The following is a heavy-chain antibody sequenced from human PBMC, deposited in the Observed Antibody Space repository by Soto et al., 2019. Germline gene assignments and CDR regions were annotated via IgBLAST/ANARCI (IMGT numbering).Heavy chain of an antibody. Sequence: ASVKVSCKASGYTFTRYGISWVRQAPGQGLEWMGWISGYNGDTKYAQKFQGRVTMTVDTSTTTAYMELRSLTSDDRAVYYCAKDGGKDGYFGNWFDPWGQGTLVTVSS. CDR3: AKDGGKDGYFGNWFDP. CDR2: ISGYNGDT. V-gene: IGHV1-18*01. D-gene: IGHD5-12*01. CDR1: GYTFTRYG. J-gene: IGHJ5*02.